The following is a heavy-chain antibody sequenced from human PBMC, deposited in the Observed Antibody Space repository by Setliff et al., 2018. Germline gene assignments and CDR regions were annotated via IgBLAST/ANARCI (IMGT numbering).Heavy chain of an antibody. D-gene: IGHD3-22*01. CDR2: INNYNTNT. CDR1: GSTFTNYG. J-gene: IGHJ4*02. V-gene: IGHV1-18*01. Sequence: ASVKVSCKTSGSTFTNYGITWVRQAPGQGLEWMGWINNYNTNTNYAQKLQGRVAMTTDTSTSTAYMELRSLRSDDSAVYYCARINFYVSSGHYYAPDYWGQGTLVTVSS. CDR3: ARINFYVSSGHYYAPDY.